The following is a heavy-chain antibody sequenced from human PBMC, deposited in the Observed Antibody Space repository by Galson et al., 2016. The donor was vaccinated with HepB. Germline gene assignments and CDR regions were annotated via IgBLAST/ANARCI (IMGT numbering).Heavy chain of an antibody. CDR3: ARKWDSSGYYYYH. Sequence: SETLSLTCAVYGGSFSGHFWNWIRQPPGKGLEWIGEINHRGSTNYNPSLKSRIIMSIDTSKKQFSLKLSFVTAADTALYYCARKWDSSGYYYYHWGQGTLVTVSS. D-gene: IGHD6-25*01. CDR2: INHRGST. J-gene: IGHJ5*02. CDR1: GGSFSGHF. V-gene: IGHV4-34*01.